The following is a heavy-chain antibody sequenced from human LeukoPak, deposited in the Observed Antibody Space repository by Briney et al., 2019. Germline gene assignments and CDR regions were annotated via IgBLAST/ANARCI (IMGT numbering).Heavy chain of an antibody. CDR2: INPNSGGT. CDR1: GYTFTSYG. CDR3: ARDTAAAGTEGYNWFDP. D-gene: IGHD6-13*01. V-gene: IGHV1-2*02. J-gene: IGHJ5*02. Sequence: GASVKVSCKASGYTFTSYGISWVRQAPGQGLEWMGWINPNSGGTNYAQKFQGRVTMTRDTSISTAYMELSRLRSDDTAVYYCARDTAAAGTEGYNWFDPWGQGTLVTVSS.